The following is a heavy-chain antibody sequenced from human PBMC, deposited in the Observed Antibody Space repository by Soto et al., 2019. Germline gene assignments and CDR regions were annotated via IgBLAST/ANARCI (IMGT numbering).Heavy chain of an antibody. V-gene: IGHV3-9*01. D-gene: IGHD1-1*01. CDR2: ISWNSGSI. J-gene: IGHJ4*02. CDR1: GFTFDDYA. Sequence: GGSLRLSCAASGFTFDDYAMHWVRQAPGKGLEWVSGISWNSGSIGYADSVKGRFTISRDNAKNSLYLQMNSLRAEDTALYYCAKDKTPRRTGMGGFFDYWGQGTLVTVSS. CDR3: AKDKTPRRTGMGGFFDY.